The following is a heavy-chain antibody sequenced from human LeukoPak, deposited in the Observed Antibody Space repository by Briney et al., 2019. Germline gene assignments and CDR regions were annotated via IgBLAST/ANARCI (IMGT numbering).Heavy chain of an antibody. CDR3: ARVGSGYYHQFDY. Sequence: SETLSLTCTVSGVSISSYYWSWIRQPPGKGLEWIGYIYYSGSTNYNPSLKSRVTISVDTSKNQFSLKLSSVTAADTAVYFCARVGSGYYHQFDYWGQGTLVTVSS. J-gene: IGHJ4*02. D-gene: IGHD3-22*01. V-gene: IGHV4-59*01. CDR1: GVSISSYY. CDR2: IYYSGST.